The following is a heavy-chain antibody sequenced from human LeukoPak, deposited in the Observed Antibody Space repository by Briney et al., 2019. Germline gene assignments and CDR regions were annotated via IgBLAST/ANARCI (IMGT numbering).Heavy chain of an antibody. J-gene: IGHJ5*02. CDR2: IYYSGST. D-gene: IGHD7-27*01. V-gene: IGHV4-30-4*08. Sequence: SQTLSLTCTVSGGSISSGDYYWSWIRQPPGKGLEWIGYIYYSGSTYYNPSLQSRVTISVDTSKNQFSLKLSSVTAADTAVYYCARDAHWGLGWFDPWGQGTLVTVSS. CDR3: ARDAHWGLGWFDP. CDR1: GGSISSGDYY.